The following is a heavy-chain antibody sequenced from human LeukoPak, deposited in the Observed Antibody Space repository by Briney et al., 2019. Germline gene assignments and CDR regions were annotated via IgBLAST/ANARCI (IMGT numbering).Heavy chain of an antibody. CDR1: GFTFSNYG. CDR2: IWYDGSNK. CDR3: ARGYCSGGSCFYGMGV. Sequence: PGGSLRLSCAASGFTFSNYGMHWVRQTPGKGLEWVAVIWYDGSNKYYADSAQGRFTISRDNSKNMLYLQMNSLRAEDTAVYYCARGYCSGGSCFYGMGVWGKGTTVTVSS. J-gene: IGHJ6*04. V-gene: IGHV3-33*01. D-gene: IGHD2-15*01.